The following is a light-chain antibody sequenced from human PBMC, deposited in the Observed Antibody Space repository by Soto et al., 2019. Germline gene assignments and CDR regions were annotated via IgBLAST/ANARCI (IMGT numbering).Light chain of an antibody. CDR2: EVS. CDR1: SSDVGGYNY. Sequence: QSLLTQPASVSGSPGQSITISCTGTSSDVGGYNYVSWYQQHAGKAPKLMIYEVSNRPSGVSNRFSASKSGNTAYLTISGLKDEGEADYYCRSYTRSSTLVFGTGTKLNVL. CDR3: RSYTRSSTLV. V-gene: IGLV2-14*01. J-gene: IGLJ1*01.